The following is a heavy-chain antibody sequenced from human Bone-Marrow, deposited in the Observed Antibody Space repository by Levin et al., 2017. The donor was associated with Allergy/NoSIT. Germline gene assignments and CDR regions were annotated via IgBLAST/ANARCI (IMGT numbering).Heavy chain of an antibody. V-gene: IGHV4-59*01. CDR1: GGSISSYY. D-gene: IGHD3-10*01. J-gene: IGHJ4*02. CDR2: IYYSGST. Sequence: SQTLSLPCTVSGGSISSYYWSWIRQPPGKGLEWIGYIYYSGSTNYNPSLKSRVTISVDTSKNQFSLKLSSVTAADTAVYYCARYGSGRYSGTFDYWGQGTLVTVSS. CDR3: ARYGSGRYSGTFDY.